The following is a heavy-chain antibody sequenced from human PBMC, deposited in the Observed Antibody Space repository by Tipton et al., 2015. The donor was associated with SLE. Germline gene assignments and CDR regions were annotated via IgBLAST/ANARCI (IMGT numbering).Heavy chain of an antibody. CDR3: ARGPQLGTWDAFDI. V-gene: IGHV3-23*01. D-gene: IGHD3-16*01. Sequence: SLRLSCTASGFSFSGYNMNWVRQAPGKGLEWVSAISGSGGSTYYADSVKCRFTISRDNSKNTLYLQMNSLRAEDTAVYYCARGPQLGTWDAFDIWGQGTMVTVSS. CDR2: ISGSGGST. CDR1: GFSFSGYN. J-gene: IGHJ3*02.